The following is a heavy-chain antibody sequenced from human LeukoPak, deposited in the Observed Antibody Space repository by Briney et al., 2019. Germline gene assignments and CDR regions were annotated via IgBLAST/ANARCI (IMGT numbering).Heavy chain of an antibody. V-gene: IGHV3-48*03. CDR2: ISTSARTI. Sequence: GGSLRLSCAASGFTFRRYEMNWVRQAPGRGLEWISYISTSARTIYYADSVKGRFTISRDNAKNSSYLQMNSLRAEDTAVCYCATRIAAVGFDYWGQGTLVTVSS. CDR1: GFTFRRYE. D-gene: IGHD6-13*01. CDR3: ATRIAAVGFDY. J-gene: IGHJ4*02.